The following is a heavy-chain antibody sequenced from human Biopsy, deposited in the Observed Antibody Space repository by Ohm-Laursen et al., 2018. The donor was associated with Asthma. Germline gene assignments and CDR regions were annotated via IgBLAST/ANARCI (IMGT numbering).Heavy chain of an antibody. Sequence: SETLSLTCTVSGDSINSYYWTWIRQPPGKGLEWIGSIYYSGTTYYNPSLESRVTVPADTSKNQFSLNLTSVTAADTAVYYCVRGSSSWHHGPFHYYYGLDVWGQGTTATVSS. CDR1: GDSINSYY. J-gene: IGHJ6*02. D-gene: IGHD6-13*01. CDR2: IYYSGTT. CDR3: VRGSSSWHHGPFHYYYGLDV. V-gene: IGHV4-59*04.